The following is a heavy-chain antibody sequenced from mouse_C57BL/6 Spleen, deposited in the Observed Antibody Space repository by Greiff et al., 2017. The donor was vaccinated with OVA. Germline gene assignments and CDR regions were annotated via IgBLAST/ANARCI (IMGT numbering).Heavy chain of an antibody. J-gene: IGHJ2*01. CDR1: GYTFTSYW. CDR2: IYPGSGST. D-gene: IGHD2-5*01. V-gene: IGHV1-55*01. Sequence: VKLQQPGAELVKPGASVKMSCKASGYTFTSYWITWVKQRPGQGLEWIGDIYPGSGSTNYNEKFKSKATLTVDTSSSTAYMQLSSLTSEDSAVYYCARRRYSNYGGLYYFDYWGQGTTLTVSS. CDR3: ARRRYSNYGGLYYFDY.